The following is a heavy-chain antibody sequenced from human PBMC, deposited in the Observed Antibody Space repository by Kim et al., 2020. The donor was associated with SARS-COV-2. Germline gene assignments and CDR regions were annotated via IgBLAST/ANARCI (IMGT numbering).Heavy chain of an antibody. D-gene: IGHD3-22*01. CDR3: ARDDSSGYLFDY. Sequence: NAHPSPRSRVPKSVNTSKNQFSLELSSVTAADTAVYYCARDDSSGYLFDYWGQGTLVTVSS. J-gene: IGHJ4*02. V-gene: IGHV4-59*01.